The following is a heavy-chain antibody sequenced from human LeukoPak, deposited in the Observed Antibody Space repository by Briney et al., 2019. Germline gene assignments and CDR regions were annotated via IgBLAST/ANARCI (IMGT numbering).Heavy chain of an antibody. CDR3: ARGEFYYDL. CDR1: GYIFTSNS. CDR2: ISTFNGYT. J-gene: IGHJ4*02. Sequence: ASVRVSCKPSGYIFTSNSITWVRQASGQQLEWMGWISTFNGYTKYAQNLQGRITKTRDTSTRTVYLEMRNLRSDDTAVYFCARGEFYYDLWGQGTLVTVSS. V-gene: IGHV1-18*04. D-gene: IGHD3-16*01.